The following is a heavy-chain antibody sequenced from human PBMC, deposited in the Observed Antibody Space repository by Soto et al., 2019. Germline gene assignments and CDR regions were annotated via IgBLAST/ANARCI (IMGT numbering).Heavy chain of an antibody. D-gene: IGHD1-1*01. J-gene: IGHJ3*02. CDR2: IIPIFGTA. V-gene: IGHV1-69*01. CDR1: GGTFSSYA. CDR3: AREGPGTIPPHEAFDI. Sequence: QVQLVQSGAEVKKPGSSVKVSCKASGGTFSSYAIIWVRHAPGQGLEWMGGIIPIFGTANYAPKFQGRVTITAYESTSTAYMELSSLSSEDTAGYYCAREGPGTIPPHEAFDIWGQGTMVTVSS.